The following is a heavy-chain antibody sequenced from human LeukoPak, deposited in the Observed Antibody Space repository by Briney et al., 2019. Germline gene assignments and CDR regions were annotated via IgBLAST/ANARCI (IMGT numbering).Heavy chain of an antibody. CDR1: GFTFSSYS. CDR3: ARDTRGITMIVGGFDP. CDR2: ISSSSSTI. D-gene: IGHD3-22*01. J-gene: IGHJ5*02. V-gene: IGHV3-48*04. Sequence: GGSLRLSCAASGFTFSSYSMNWVRQAPGKGLEWVSYISSSSSTIYYADSVKGRFTISRDNAKNSLYLQMNSLRAQDTAVYYCARDTRGITMIVGGFDPWGQGTLVTVSS.